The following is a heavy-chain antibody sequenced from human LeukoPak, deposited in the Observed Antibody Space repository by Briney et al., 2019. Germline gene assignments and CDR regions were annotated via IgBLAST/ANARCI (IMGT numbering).Heavy chain of an antibody. V-gene: IGHV4-39*01. Sequence: SETLSLTRTVSGGSISSSSYYWGWIRQPPGKGLEWIGSIYYSGSTYYNPSLKSRVTISVDTSKNQFSLKLSSVTAADTAVYYCARHAGYYSFDYWGQGTLVTVSS. J-gene: IGHJ4*02. CDR3: ARHAGYYSFDY. CDR1: GGSISSSSYY. CDR2: IYYSGST. D-gene: IGHD3-9*01.